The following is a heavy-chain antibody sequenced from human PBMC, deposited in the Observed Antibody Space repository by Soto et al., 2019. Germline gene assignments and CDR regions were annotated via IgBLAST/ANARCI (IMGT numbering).Heavy chain of an antibody. CDR3: AKDVVGSGAYYLPFDY. Sequence: ASVKVSCKASGYTFTSYVINWVRQAPGQGLEWMGYINTYAGNTYYAQKLQGRVTMTTDTSSTTAYMELRSLTSDDTAVYYCAKDVVGSGAYYLPFDYWGQGTLVTVSS. J-gene: IGHJ4*02. D-gene: IGHD1-26*01. CDR1: GYTFTSYV. V-gene: IGHV1-18*01. CDR2: INTYAGNT.